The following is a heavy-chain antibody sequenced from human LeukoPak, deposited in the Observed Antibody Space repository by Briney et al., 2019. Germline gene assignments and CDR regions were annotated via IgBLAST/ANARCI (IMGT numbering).Heavy chain of an antibody. CDR1: GGSFSGYY. J-gene: IGHJ5*02. CDR2: INHSGST. D-gene: IGHD3-16*01. Sequence: PSETLSLTCAVYGGSFSGYYWSWIRQPPGKGLEWIGEINHSGSTNYNPSLKSRVTISVDTSKNQFSLKLSSVTAADTAVYYCASCLPGEGIDPWGQGTLVTVSS. V-gene: IGHV4-34*01. CDR3: ASCLPGEGIDP.